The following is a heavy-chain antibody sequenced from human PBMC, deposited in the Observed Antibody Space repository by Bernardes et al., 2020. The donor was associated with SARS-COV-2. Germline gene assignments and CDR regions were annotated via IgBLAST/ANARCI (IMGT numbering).Heavy chain of an antibody. CDR3: TTSYYYDSTA. Sequence: GGSLRLSCATSGFTFSNAWMRWVRQAPGKGLEWVGRIKRKTDGGTTDYAAPVKGRFTISRDDSKNTMYLQMNSLKTEDTAVYYCTTSYYYDSTAWGQGTLVTVSS. J-gene: IGHJ5*02. CDR2: IKRKTDGGTT. V-gene: IGHV3-15*01. D-gene: IGHD3-22*01. CDR1: GFTFSNAW.